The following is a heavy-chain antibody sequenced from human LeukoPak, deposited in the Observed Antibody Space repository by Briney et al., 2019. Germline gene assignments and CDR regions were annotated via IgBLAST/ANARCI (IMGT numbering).Heavy chain of an antibody. Sequence: GGSLRLSCAASGFTYSSYAMHWVRQAPGKGLEWVAVISYDGSNKYYADSVKGRFTISRDNSKNTLYLQMNSLRAEDTAVYYCARDMSHSGSYSAGFIYWGQGTLVTVSS. V-gene: IGHV3-30*04. CDR1: GFTYSSYA. D-gene: IGHD1-26*01. J-gene: IGHJ4*02. CDR3: ARDMSHSGSYSAGFIY. CDR2: ISYDGSNK.